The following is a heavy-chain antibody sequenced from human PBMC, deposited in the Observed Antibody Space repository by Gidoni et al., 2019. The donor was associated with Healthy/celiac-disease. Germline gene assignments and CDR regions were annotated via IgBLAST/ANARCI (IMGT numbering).Heavy chain of an antibody. CDR1: GYSFTSYW. V-gene: IGHV5-51*03. D-gene: IGHD3-10*01. CDR3: ARRRITMVRGVMAPYFDY. Sequence: VQLVQSGAEVQKPGESLTISCKGSGYSFTSYWIGWVRQMPGKGLEWMGIIYPGDADTRYSPSFQGQVTISADKSISTAYLQWSSLKASDTAMYYCARRRITMVRGVMAPYFDYWGQGTLVTVSS. J-gene: IGHJ4*02. CDR2: IYPGDADT.